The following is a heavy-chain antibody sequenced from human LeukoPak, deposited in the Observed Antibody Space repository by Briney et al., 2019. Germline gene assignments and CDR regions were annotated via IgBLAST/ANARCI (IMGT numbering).Heavy chain of an antibody. CDR1: GYTFTGYY. D-gene: IGHD3-3*01. J-gene: IGHJ5*02. CDR2: INPNSGGT. Sequence: ASVKVSCKASGYTFTGYYMHWVRQAPGQGLEWMGWINPNSGGTNYAQKFQGRVTMTRDTSISTAYMELSRLRSDDTAVYYCAREVTIFGVVITTFDPWGQGTLVTVSS. V-gene: IGHV1-2*02. CDR3: AREVTIFGVVITTFDP.